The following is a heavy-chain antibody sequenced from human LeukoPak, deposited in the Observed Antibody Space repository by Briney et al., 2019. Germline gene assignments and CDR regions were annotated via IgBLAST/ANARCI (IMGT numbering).Heavy chain of an antibody. CDR3: ARGLRLDCSSTSCRLGNNWFDP. CDR2: IYTSWST. CDR1: GGSISSGSYY. D-gene: IGHD2-2*01. J-gene: IGHJ5*02. V-gene: IGHV4-61*02. Sequence: NPSETPSLTCTVSGGSISSGSYYWSWIRQPAGKGLEWIGRIYTSWSTNYNPSLKSRVTISVDTSKNQFSLKLSSVTAADTAVYYCARGLRLDCSSTSCRLGNNWFDPWGQGTLVTVSS.